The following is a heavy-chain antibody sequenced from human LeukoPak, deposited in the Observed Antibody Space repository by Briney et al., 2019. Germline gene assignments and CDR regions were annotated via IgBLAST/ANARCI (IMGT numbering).Heavy chain of an antibody. J-gene: IGHJ4*02. D-gene: IGHD6-13*01. V-gene: IGHV3-33*01. CDR1: GFTFSSYG. CDR3: ASSRDRQQLVYFDY. CDR2: IWYDGSNK. Sequence: PGGSLRLSCAASGFTFSSYGMHWVRQAPGKGLEWVAVIWYDGSNKYYADSVKGRFTISRDNSKNTLYLQMNSLRAKDTAVYYCASSRDRQQLVYFDYWGQGTLVTVSS.